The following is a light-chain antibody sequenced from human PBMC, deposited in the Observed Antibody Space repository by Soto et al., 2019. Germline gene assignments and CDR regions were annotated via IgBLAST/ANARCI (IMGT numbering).Light chain of an antibody. CDR2: GAS. CDR3: QQLNSYPRT. CDR1: QGISSY. Sequence: DLQLTQSPSFLSASVGDRVTITCRASQGISSYLAWYQQKPGKAPKLLIYGASTLQSGVPSRFSGSGSGTEFTLTINSLQPEDFATYYCQQLNSYPRTFGQGTKVEIK. J-gene: IGKJ1*01. V-gene: IGKV1-9*01.